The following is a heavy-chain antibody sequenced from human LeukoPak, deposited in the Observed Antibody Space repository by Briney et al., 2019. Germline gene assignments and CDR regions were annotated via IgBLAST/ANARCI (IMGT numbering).Heavy chain of an antibody. Sequence: GGSLRLSCAASGFTFSSYGMHRVRQAPGKGLEWVAVIWYDGSNKYYADSVKGRFTISRDNSKNTLYLQMNSLRAEDTAVYYCAREDTAMASSYYFDYWGQGTLVTVSS. V-gene: IGHV3-33*01. CDR1: GFTFSSYG. D-gene: IGHD5-18*01. CDR3: AREDTAMASSYYFDY. J-gene: IGHJ4*02. CDR2: IWYDGSNK.